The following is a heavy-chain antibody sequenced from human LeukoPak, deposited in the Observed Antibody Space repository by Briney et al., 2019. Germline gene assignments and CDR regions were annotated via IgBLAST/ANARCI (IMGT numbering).Heavy chain of an antibody. Sequence: GGSLRLSCAASGFSFSSYAMSWVRQAPGKGLEWVSAISGSGGSTYYADSVKGRFTISRDNSKNTLYLQMNSLGAEDTAVYYCAKGRDGYNYVGYYYYYMDVWGKGTTVTVSS. CDR3: AKGRDGYNYVGYYYYYMDV. D-gene: IGHD5-24*01. V-gene: IGHV3-23*01. J-gene: IGHJ6*03. CDR1: GFSFSSYA. CDR2: ISGSGGST.